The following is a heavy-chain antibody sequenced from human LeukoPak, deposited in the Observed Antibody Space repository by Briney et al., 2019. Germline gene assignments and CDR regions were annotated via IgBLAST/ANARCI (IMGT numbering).Heavy chain of an antibody. V-gene: IGHV3-7*01. Sequence: KPGGSLRLSCAASGFTFSRYWMTWVRQAPGKGLEWVAHMEQDGSEKYYVDSVKGRFTISRDNDKTSLYLQMSSLRAEDTAVYYCARDLTGEGVGASDIWGQGTMVTVSS. CDR2: MEQDGSEK. J-gene: IGHJ3*02. D-gene: IGHD7-27*01. CDR3: ARDLTGEGVGASDI. CDR1: GFTFSRYW.